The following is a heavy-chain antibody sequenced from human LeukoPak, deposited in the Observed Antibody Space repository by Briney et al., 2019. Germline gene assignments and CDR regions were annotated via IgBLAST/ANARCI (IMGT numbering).Heavy chain of an antibody. J-gene: IGHJ5*02. CDR2: FDPEDGET. CDR3: ARDLSRDYGDYDRAPDFGWFDP. CDR1: GYTLTELS. Sequence: ASVKVSCKVSGYTLTELSMHWVRQAPGKGLEWMGGFDPEDGETIYAQKFQGRVTMTEDTSADTAYMELSSLRSEDTAVYYCARDLSRDYGDYDRAPDFGWFDPWGQGTLVTVSS. V-gene: IGHV1-24*01. D-gene: IGHD4-17*01.